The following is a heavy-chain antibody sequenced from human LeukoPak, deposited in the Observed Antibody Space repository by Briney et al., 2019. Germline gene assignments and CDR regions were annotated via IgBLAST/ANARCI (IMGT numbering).Heavy chain of an antibody. V-gene: IGHV1-8*03. CDR2: MNPNSGNT. D-gene: IGHD2-2*01. Sequence: ASVKVSCKASGYTFTSYDINWVRQATGQGLEWMGWMNPNSGNTGYAQKFQGRVNITRNTSISTAYMELSSLRSEDTAVYYCARAGRFVPAANLDYWGQGTLVTVSS. CDR1: GYTFTSYD. CDR3: ARAGRFVPAANLDY. J-gene: IGHJ4*02.